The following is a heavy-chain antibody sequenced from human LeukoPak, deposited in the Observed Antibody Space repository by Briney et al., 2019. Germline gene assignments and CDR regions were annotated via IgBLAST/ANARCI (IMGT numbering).Heavy chain of an antibody. CDR3: ARVVIGEIYDFWSGYYND. Sequence: PGGSLRLSCAASGFAFRSYNMNWVRQAPGKGLEWVSSISTSSSYIYYADSLKGRFTISRDNAKNSLFLQMNNLGAEDTAVYYCARVVIGEIYDFWSGYYNDWGQGTLVTVSS. CDR2: ISTSSSYI. V-gene: IGHV3-21*01. J-gene: IGHJ4*02. D-gene: IGHD3-3*01. CDR1: GFAFRSYN.